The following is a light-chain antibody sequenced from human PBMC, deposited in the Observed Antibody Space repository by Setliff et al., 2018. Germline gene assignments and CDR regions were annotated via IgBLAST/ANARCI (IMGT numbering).Light chain of an antibody. CDR1: SSDIGTYNF. Sequence: QSVLTQPPSASGSPGQSVTISCTGTSSDIGTYNFVSWYQQHPGKAPKLLIYEVSKRPSGVPDRFSGSKSGNSASLTVSGLQAEDEADYYCSSNADSNNLLFGGGTKGTVL. CDR2: EVS. CDR3: SSNADSNNLL. J-gene: IGLJ3*02. V-gene: IGLV2-8*01.